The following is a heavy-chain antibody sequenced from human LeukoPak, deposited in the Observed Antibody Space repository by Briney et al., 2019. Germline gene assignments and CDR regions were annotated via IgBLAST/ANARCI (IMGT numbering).Heavy chain of an antibody. D-gene: IGHD2-21*02. CDR1: GFTFSDYG. V-gene: IGHV3-33*01. J-gene: IGHJ4*02. CDR2: IWYDGSNK. CDR3: ARGPHIVVVTAPDY. Sequence: HPGRSLRLSCAASGFTFSDYGMHWVRHAPGKGLEWVAIIWYDGSNKYYADSVKGRFTISRDNSKNTVYLQMNSLRAEDTAVYYCARGPHIVVVTAPDYWGQGTLVTVSS.